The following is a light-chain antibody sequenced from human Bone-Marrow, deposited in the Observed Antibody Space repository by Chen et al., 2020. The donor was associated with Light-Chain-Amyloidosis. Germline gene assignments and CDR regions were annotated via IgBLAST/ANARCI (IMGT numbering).Light chain of an antibody. V-gene: IGLV2-14*01. Sequence: QSALTQPASVSGSPGQSITISCPGTSSDVGGYNYVSWYQQHPGNAPKLMIFDVSNRPSGVSSRFSGSKSGNTASLTISGLQAEDEADYYCSSYTSSSRWVFGGGTKLTVL. CDR1: SSDVGGYNY. CDR2: DVS. J-gene: IGLJ3*02. CDR3: SSYTSSSRWV.